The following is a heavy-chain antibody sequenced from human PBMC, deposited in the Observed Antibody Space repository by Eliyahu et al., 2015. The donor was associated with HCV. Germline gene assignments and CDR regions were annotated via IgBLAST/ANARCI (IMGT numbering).Heavy chain of an antibody. J-gene: IGHJ5*02. Sequence: QVQLQESGPGLVQPSETLSLICTVSGGSITTYYWSWXRQPPGKGLEWIGYIHYSGSTNYNPSLKSRVTISVDTSKNQFSLKLSSVTAADTAVYYCASGGGGIAVAGTGGWFDPWGQGTLVTVSS. V-gene: IGHV4-59*01. CDR2: IHYSGST. CDR3: ASGGGGIAVAGTGGWFDP. D-gene: IGHD6-19*01. CDR1: GGSITTYY.